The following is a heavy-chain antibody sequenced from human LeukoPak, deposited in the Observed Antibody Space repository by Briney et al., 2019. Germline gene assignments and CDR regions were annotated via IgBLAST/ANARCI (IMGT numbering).Heavy chain of an antibody. CDR3: ARDRGWYRLDL. J-gene: IGHJ5*02. V-gene: IGHV3-7*01. D-gene: IGHD6-19*01. CDR2: IKPDGSEK. CDR1: EFTFSSYW. Sequence: PGGSLRLSCAASEFTFSSYWMTWVRQAPGKGLEWVANIKPDGSEKDYLDSVKGRFTISRDNAKNSLYLQMNSLRAEDTAVYYCARDRGWYRLDLWGQGTLVTVSS.